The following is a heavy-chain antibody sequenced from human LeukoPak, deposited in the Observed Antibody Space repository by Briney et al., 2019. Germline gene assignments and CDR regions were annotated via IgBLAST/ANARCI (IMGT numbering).Heavy chain of an antibody. CDR3: ARGPPRWTTVTLGAFDI. CDR2: INHSGST. V-gene: IGHV4-34*01. D-gene: IGHD4-17*01. CDR1: GLTFSSYA. J-gene: IGHJ3*02. Sequence: PGGSLRLSCAASGLTFSSYAMSWVRQPPGKGLEWIGEINHSGSTNYNPSLKSRVTISVDTSKNQFSLKLSSVTAADTAVYYCARGPPRWTTVTLGAFDIWGQGTMVTVSS.